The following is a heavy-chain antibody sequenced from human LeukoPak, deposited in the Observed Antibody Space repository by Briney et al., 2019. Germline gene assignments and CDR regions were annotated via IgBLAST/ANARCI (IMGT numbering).Heavy chain of an antibody. J-gene: IGHJ6*04. CDR3: THPAYYYNVDV. CDR1: GLTFSVSA. CDR2: IRTKADNYAT. Sequence: GGSLKLSCSASGLTFSVSAIHWVRQASGKGLEWVGRIRTKADNYATAYAASVKGRFTISRDDSTNTAYLQMNSLKTEDTAVYYCTHPAYYYNVDVWGKGTTVTVSS. D-gene: IGHD6-25*01. V-gene: IGHV3-73*01.